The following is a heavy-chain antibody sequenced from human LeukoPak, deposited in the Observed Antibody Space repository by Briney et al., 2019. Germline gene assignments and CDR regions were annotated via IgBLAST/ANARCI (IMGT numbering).Heavy chain of an antibody. J-gene: IGHJ4*02. CDR1: GFTFSSYS. CDR2: ISSSSSYI. V-gene: IGHV3-21*01. Sequence: GGSLRLSCAASGFTFSSYSMNWVRQAPGKGLEWVSSISSSSSYIYYADSVKGRFTISRDNAKNSLYLQMNSLRAEDTAVYYCAREARSGSYYTNFDYWGQGTLVTVSS. CDR3: AREARSGSYYTNFDY. D-gene: IGHD1-26*01.